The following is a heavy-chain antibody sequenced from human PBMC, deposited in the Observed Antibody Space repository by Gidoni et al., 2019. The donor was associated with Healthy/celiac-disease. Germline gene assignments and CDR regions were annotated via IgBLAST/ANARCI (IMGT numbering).Heavy chain of an antibody. CDR2: ISYDGSNK. CDR3: AKDQGDLQWLRVRWGYYFDY. V-gene: IGHV3-30*18. Sequence: APGKGLEWVAVISYDGSNKYYADSVEGRFTISRDNSKNTLYLQMNSLRAEGTAVYYCAKDQGDLQWLRVRWGYYFDYWGQGTLVTVSS. D-gene: IGHD5-12*01. J-gene: IGHJ4*02.